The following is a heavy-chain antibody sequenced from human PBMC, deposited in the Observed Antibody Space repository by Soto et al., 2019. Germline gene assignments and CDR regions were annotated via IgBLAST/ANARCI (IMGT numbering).Heavy chain of an antibody. CDR1: GFTFSSYS. CDR2: ISSSSSYI. V-gene: IGHV3-21*01. J-gene: IGHJ4*02. CDR3: ARDLPPTIAVAGFDY. D-gene: IGHD6-19*01. Sequence: GGSLRLSCAASGFTFSSYSMNWVRQAPGKGLEWVSSISSSSSYIYYADSVKGRFTISRDNAKNSLYLQMNSLRAEDTAVYYCARDLPPTIAVAGFDYWGQGTLVTVSS.